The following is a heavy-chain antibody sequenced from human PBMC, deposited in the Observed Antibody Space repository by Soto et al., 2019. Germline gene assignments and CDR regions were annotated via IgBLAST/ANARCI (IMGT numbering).Heavy chain of an antibody. CDR3: ARLNMVRGVICFDP. V-gene: IGHV4-59*08. CDR2: IYYSGST. CDR1: GGSIGSYY. Sequence: SETLSLTCTVSGGSIGSYYWSWIRQPPGKGLEWIGYIYYSGSTNYNPSLKSRVTISVDTSKNQFSLKLSSVTAADTAVYYCARLNMVRGVICFDPWGQATLVTVSS. D-gene: IGHD3-10*01. J-gene: IGHJ5*02.